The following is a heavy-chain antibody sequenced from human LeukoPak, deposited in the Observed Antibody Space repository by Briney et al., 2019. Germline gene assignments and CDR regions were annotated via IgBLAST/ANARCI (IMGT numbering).Heavy chain of an antibody. J-gene: IGHJ4*02. CDR2: IRFDGSNK. V-gene: IGHV3-30*02. CDR3: AKNIVAATPYYFDY. Sequence: PGGSLRLSCAASGFTFSSYGMHWVRQAPGKGLEWVTFIRFDGSNKYYADSVKGRFTISRDNSKNTLYLQMNSLRAEDTAIYYCAKNIVAATPYYFDYWGQGTLVTVSS. CDR1: GFTFSSYG. D-gene: IGHD2-15*01.